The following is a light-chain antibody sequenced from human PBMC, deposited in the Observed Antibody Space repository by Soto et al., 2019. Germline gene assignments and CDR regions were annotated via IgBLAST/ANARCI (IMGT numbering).Light chain of an antibody. CDR2: DAS. Sequence: DIQMTQSPSTLPASVGDRVTITCRASQGISRWLAWYQQKPGKAPKLLIYDASGLESGVPSRFSGSGSGTEFTLTISSLQPDDFATYYCQQYNTYRWTFGQGTKVDIK. V-gene: IGKV1-5*01. CDR1: QGISRW. J-gene: IGKJ1*01. CDR3: QQYNTYRWT.